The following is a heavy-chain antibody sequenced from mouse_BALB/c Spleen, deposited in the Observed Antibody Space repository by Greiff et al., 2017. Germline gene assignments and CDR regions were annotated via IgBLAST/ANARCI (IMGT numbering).Heavy chain of an antibody. Sequence: EVQLVESGGGLVQPGGSRKLSCAASGFTFSSFGMHWVRQAPEKGLEWVAYISSGSSTIYYADTVKGRFTISRDNPKNTLFLQMTSLRSEDTAMYYCARGGLDYYGSFDYWGQGTTLTVSS. V-gene: IGHV5-17*02. CDR2: ISSGSSTI. J-gene: IGHJ2*01. CDR1: GFTFSSFG. D-gene: IGHD1-1*01. CDR3: ARGGLDYYGSFDY.